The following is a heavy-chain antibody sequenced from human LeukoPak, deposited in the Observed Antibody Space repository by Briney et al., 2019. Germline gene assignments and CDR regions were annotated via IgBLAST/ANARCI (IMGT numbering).Heavy chain of an antibody. V-gene: IGHV4-34*01. Sequence: SETLSLTCAVYGGSFSGYYWSWIRQPPGKGLEWIGEINHSGSTNYNPSLKSRVTISVDTSKNQFSLKLSSVTAADTAVYYCARAVTYKGPLFDYWGQGTLVTVSS. CDR3: ARAVTYKGPLFDY. CDR2: INHSGST. D-gene: IGHD3-10*01. J-gene: IGHJ4*02. CDR1: GGSFSGYY.